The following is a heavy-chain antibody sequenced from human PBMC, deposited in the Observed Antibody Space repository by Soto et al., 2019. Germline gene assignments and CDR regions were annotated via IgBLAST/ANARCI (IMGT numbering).Heavy chain of an antibody. CDR3: ARAGWLNAFDI. Sequence: PSETLSLTCPVSGGTISSYYWSWIRQPPGKGLEWIGYIYYSGSTNYNPSLKSRVTISVDTSKNQFSLKLSSVTAADTAVYYCARAGWLNAFDIWGQGTMVTVSS. J-gene: IGHJ3*02. CDR2: IYYSGST. V-gene: IGHV4-59*01. D-gene: IGHD5-12*01. CDR1: GGTISSYY.